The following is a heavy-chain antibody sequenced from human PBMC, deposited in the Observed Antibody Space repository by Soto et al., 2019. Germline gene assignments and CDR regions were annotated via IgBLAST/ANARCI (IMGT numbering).Heavy chain of an antibody. CDR2: IRSTGGTT. V-gene: IGHV3-23*01. CDR3: VRDQDSYDFWNF. J-gene: IGHJ4*02. D-gene: IGHD3-3*01. Sequence: EVELLESGGRLVQPGGSLRLSCAASGFTFSSFAMSWVRQAPGKGLEWVAAIRSTGGTTYYADSVKGRFTISRDNSNNTLYLQMNSLRADDTALYYCVRDQDSYDFWNFWGQGTQVTVAS. CDR1: GFTFSSFA.